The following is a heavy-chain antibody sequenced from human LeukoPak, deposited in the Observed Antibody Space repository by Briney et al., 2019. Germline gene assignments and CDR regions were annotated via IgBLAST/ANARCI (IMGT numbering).Heavy chain of an antibody. J-gene: IGHJ4*02. CDR1: GGTFSSYA. CDR3: ARDSGDDSSDYYHNHDY. D-gene: IGHD3-22*01. Sequence: SVKVSCKASGGTFSSYAISWVRQAPGQGLEWMGGTTPMFGTTNYAQKLQGRVTIITDESTSTAYMELSSLRSEDTAVYYCARDSGDDSSDYYHNHDYWGQGTLVTVSS. V-gene: IGHV1-69*05. CDR2: TTPMFGTT.